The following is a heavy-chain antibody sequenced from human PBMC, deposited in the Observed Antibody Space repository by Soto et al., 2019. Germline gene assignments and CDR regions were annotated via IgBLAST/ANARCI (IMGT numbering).Heavy chain of an antibody. CDR3: ARPPGCSSSSCYGGRGGFDP. D-gene: IGHD2-2*01. CDR1: GGSFSGYY. CDR2: INHSGST. V-gene: IGHV4-34*01. Sequence: QVQLQQWGAGLVKPSETLSLTCAVYGGSFSGYYWSWIRQPPGTGLEWIGEINHSGSTSYNPSLKSRVTISVDTSKNQFSLKRSTVTAADTVVYFCARPPGCSSSSCYGGRGGFDPWGQGTLVTVSS. J-gene: IGHJ5*02.